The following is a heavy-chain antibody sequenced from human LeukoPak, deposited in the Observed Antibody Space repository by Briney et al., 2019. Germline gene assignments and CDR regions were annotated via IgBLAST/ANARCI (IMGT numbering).Heavy chain of an antibody. CDR3: AKDHPDWGSSFQY. D-gene: IGHD7-27*01. V-gene: IGHV3-23*01. J-gene: IGHJ4*02. Sequence: RGSLRLSCAASGFTFSSYAMNWVRQAPGKGLEWVSAIPGGGGSTYYADSVKGRFTISRDNSKNTLYLQMNSLRDEDTAVYYCAKDHPDWGSSFQYWGQGTLVTVSS. CDR2: IPGGGGST. CDR1: GFTFSSYA.